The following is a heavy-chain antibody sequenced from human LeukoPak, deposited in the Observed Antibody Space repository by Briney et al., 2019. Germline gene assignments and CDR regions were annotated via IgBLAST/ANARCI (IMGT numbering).Heavy chain of an antibody. J-gene: IGHJ6*03. D-gene: IGHD5-12*01. Sequence: ASVKVSCKASGYTFTGYYMHWVRQAPGQGLEWMGRINPNSGGTNYAQKFQGRVTMTRDTSISTAYMELSRLRSDDTAVYYCARALSGYDSYYYMDVWGKGTTVTVSS. V-gene: IGHV1-2*06. CDR2: INPNSGGT. CDR3: ARALSGYDSYYYMDV. CDR1: GYTFTGYY.